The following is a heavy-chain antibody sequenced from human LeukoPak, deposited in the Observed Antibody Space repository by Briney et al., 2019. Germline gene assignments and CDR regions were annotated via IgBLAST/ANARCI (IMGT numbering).Heavy chain of an antibody. Sequence: GGSLRISCAASGFTFSSYSMNWVRQAPGKGLEWVSSISSSSSYIYYADSVKGRFTISRDNAKNSLYLQMNSLRAEDTAVYYCAREESGDYGFDYWGQGTLVTVSS. CDR2: ISSSSSYI. J-gene: IGHJ4*02. CDR1: GFTFSSYS. D-gene: IGHD4-17*01. V-gene: IGHV3-21*01. CDR3: AREESGDYGFDY.